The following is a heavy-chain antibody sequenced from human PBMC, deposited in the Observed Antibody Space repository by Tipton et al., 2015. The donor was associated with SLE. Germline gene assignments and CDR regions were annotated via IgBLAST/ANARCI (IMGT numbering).Heavy chain of an antibody. V-gene: IGHV4-4*08. D-gene: IGHD6-13*01. CDR2: IYTSGST. CDR1: GGSISSYY. Sequence: LRLSCTVSGGSISSYYWSWIRQPPGKGLEWIGRIYTSGSTNYNPSLKSRVTISVDTSKNQFSLKLSSVTAADTAVYYCARDRDKYSSSWYYFDYWGQGTLVTVSS. CDR3: ARDRDKYSSSWYYFDY. J-gene: IGHJ4*02.